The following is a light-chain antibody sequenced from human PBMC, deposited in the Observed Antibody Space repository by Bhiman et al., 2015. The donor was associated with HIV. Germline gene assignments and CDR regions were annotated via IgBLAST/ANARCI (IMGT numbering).Light chain of an antibody. J-gene: IGLJ3*02. Sequence: SSELTQDPAVSVALGQTVRITCQGDSLRRYYASWFQQKPGQAPVLVIYGKNNRPSGIPDRFSGSIDSSSNSASLTISGLKTEDEADYYCQSYDSTTSWVFGGGTKLTVL. CDR3: QSYDSTTSWV. CDR2: GKN. CDR1: SLRRYY. V-gene: IGLV3-19*01.